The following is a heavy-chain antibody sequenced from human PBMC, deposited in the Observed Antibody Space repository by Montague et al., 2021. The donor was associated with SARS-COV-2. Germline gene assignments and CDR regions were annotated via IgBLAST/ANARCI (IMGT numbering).Heavy chain of an antibody. CDR1: GASSSNYY. D-gene: IGHD5-12*01. CDR2: INHSGYI. V-gene: IGHV4-34*01. CDR3: AGAPRYSFGFWAY. Sequence: SETLSLTCAVYGASSSNYYWSWIRQSPGKGLEWVGEINHSGYIDYNPSLESRLTISLDSSKKQFSLKMTSVTAADTAIYYCAGAPRYSFGFWAYWGQGTLVSVSS. J-gene: IGHJ4*02.